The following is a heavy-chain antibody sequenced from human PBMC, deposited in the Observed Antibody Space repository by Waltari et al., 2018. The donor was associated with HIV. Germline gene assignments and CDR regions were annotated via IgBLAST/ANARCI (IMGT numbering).Heavy chain of an antibody. CDR1: GLTVSSNF. D-gene: IGHD1-26*01. J-gene: IGHJ4*02. V-gene: IGHV3-53*02. Sequence: EVQLVETGGGLIQPGGSLRLSCAASGLTVSSNFMNWVRQAPGKGLEWGSLIYNNNSTYYADSGKGRFTISRDNSKNTLYLQMNSLRAEDTAVYYCARVRSTMGRFQGFDYWGQGTLVTVSS. CDR3: ARVRSTMGRFQGFDY. CDR2: IYNNNST.